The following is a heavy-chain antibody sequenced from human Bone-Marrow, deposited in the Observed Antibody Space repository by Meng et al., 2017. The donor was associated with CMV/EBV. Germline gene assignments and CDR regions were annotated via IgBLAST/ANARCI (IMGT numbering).Heavy chain of an antibody. CDR3: ARTARYSSGWYYFDY. J-gene: IGHJ4*02. CDR2: IYYSGGT. V-gene: IGHV4-59*08. D-gene: IGHD6-19*01. Sequence: GSLRLSCTASGGSISSYHWSWIRQPPGKGLEWIGYIYYSGGTNYNPSLKSRVTISVDTSKNQFSLKLSSVTAADTAVYYCARTARYSSGWYYFDYWGQGTLVTVSS. CDR1: GGSISSYH.